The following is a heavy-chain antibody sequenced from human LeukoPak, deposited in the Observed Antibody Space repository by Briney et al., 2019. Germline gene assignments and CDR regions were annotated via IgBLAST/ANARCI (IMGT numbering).Heavy chain of an antibody. Sequence: GGSLRLSCEASGSGFTFGNFAMSWVRQAPGKGLEWLSGISGSGYYTYYADSVKGRFTISRDNSKNTLYIQMNSLRAEDTAVYYCAKDGSWGDYYFYFYMDVWGKGTTVTVSS. CDR3: AKDGSWGDYYFYFYMDV. D-gene: IGHD3-16*01. CDR2: ISGSGYYT. J-gene: IGHJ6*03. V-gene: IGHV3-23*01. CDR1: GSGFTFGNFA.